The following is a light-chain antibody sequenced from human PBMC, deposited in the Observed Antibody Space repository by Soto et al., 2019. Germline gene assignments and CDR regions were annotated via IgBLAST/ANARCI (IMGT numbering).Light chain of an antibody. J-gene: IGLJ3*02. V-gene: IGLV1-40*03. CDR2: GNS. CDR1: SSNIGAGYD. Sequence: QTVVTQPPSVSGAPGQRVTISCTGSSSNIGAGYDVHWYHQLPGTAPKLLISGNSNRPSGVPDRFSGSKSGASASLAITGLQAEDEPDYYCQSYDNTLSWVFGGGTKLTVL. CDR3: QSYDNTLSWV.